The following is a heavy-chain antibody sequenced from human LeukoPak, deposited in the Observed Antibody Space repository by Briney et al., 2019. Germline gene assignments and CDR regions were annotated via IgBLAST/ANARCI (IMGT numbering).Heavy chain of an antibody. J-gene: IGHJ4*02. CDR3: AKGGVRGVMGPGGVDY. D-gene: IGHD3-10*01. CDR2: ISSSSSYI. Sequence: PGGSLRLSCAASGFTFSSYSMNWVHQAPGKGLEWVSSISSSSSYIYYADSVKGRFTISRDNAKNSLYLQMNSLRAEDTAVYYCAKGGVRGVMGPGGVDYWGQGTLVTVSS. CDR1: GFTFSSYS. V-gene: IGHV3-21*01.